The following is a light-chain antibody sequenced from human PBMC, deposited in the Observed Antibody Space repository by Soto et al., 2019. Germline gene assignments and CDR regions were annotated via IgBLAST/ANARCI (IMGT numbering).Light chain of an antibody. CDR1: QGISSA. Sequence: AIQLTQSPSSLSASVGDRVTITCLASQGISSALSWYQQKPGKAPKLLIYDASSFESGVPSRFSGSGSGTDFTLTISSLQREDIRTYYCRQIAKSPPAFVGGTNVEIK. J-gene: IGKJ4*01. CDR3: RQIAKSPPA. V-gene: IGKV1D-13*01. CDR2: DAS.